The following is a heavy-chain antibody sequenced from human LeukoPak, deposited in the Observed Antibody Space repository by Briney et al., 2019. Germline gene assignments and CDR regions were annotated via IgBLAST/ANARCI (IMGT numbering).Heavy chain of an antibody. CDR1: GYTFTSYY. Sequence: ASVKVSCKASGYTFTSYYIHWVRQAPGQGLEWMGIINPRDGYTNYRQKFQGRVTVTRDTSSNTLYMELRSLTSEDTAVYYCAREGDSSGYYSYFDYWGQGTLVTVSS. CDR2: INPRDGYT. V-gene: IGHV1-46*01. J-gene: IGHJ4*02. CDR3: AREGDSSGYYSYFDY. D-gene: IGHD3-22*01.